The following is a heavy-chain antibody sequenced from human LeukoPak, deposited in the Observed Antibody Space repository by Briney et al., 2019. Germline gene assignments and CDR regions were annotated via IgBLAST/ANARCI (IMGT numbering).Heavy chain of an antibody. CDR1: GGSISSGSYY. CDR2: IYTSGST. Sequence: SQTLSLTCTVSGGSISSGSYYWSWIRQPAGKGLEWIGRIYTSGSTNYNPSLKSRVTISVDTSKNQFSLKLSSVTAADTAVYYCARNKLRPGLYFDYWGQGTLVTVSS. V-gene: IGHV4-61*02. J-gene: IGHJ4*02. CDR3: ARNKLRPGLYFDY. D-gene: IGHD1/OR15-1a*01.